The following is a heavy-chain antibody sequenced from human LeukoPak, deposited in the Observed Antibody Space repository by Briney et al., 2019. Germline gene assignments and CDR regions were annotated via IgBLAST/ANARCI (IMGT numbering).Heavy chain of an antibody. CDR3: ARGVGSGSYYNDWFDP. J-gene: IGHJ5*02. Sequence: SETLSLTCTVSGGSISSYYWSWIRQPPGKGLEWIGYIYYSGSTNHNPSLKSRVTISVDTSKNQFSLKLSSVTAADTAVYYCARGVGSGSYYNDWFDPWGQGTLVTVSS. D-gene: IGHD3-10*01. CDR1: GGSISSYY. V-gene: IGHV4-59*01. CDR2: IYYSGST.